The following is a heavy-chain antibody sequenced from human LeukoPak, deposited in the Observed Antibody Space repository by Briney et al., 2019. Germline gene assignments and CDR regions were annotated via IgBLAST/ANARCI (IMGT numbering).Heavy chain of an antibody. Sequence: AGGSLRLSCAASGFTFSSYAMHWVRQAPGKGLEWVAVISYDGSNKYYADSVKGRFTISRDNSKNTLYLQMNSLRAEDTAVYYCARVRSSGCYYAALYYWGQGTLVTVSS. V-gene: IGHV3-30-3*01. CDR1: GFTFSSYA. J-gene: IGHJ4*02. CDR3: ARVRSSGCYYAALYY. CDR2: ISYDGSNK. D-gene: IGHD3-22*01.